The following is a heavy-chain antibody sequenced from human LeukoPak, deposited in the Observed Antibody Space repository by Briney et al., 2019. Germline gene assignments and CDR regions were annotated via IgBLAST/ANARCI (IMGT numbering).Heavy chain of an antibody. V-gene: IGHV4-38-2*02. CDR2: MYHTGST. CDR1: GYSMSSGYY. Sequence: SETPSLTCTVSGYSMSSGYYWGWIRQPPERGLEWIGSMYHTGSTYYNPSLKSRVTISVDTSKNQFSLKLSSVTAADTAVYYCARDMGLWVGELLGDAFDIWGRGTLVTVSS. J-gene: IGHJ3*02. D-gene: IGHD3-10*01. CDR3: ARDMGLWVGELLGDAFDI.